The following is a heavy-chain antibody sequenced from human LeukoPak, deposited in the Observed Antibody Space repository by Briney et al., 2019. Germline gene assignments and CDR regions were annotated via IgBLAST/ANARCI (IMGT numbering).Heavy chain of an antibody. V-gene: IGHV3-30-3*01. Sequence: QAGGSLRLSCAASGFSFSSYAMHWVRQAPGKGLEWVAVISYDGSNEYYADSVKGRFTISRDNSKNTLYLQVNSLRAEDTAVYYCAREDFRSGYYYFDYWGQGTLVTVSS. CDR2: ISYDGSNE. D-gene: IGHD3-3*01. CDR1: GFSFSSYA. CDR3: AREDFRSGYYYFDY. J-gene: IGHJ4*02.